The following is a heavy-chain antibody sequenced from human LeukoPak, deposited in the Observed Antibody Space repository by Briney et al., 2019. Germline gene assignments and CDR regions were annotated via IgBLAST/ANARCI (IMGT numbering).Heavy chain of an antibody. CDR2: ISSSGSTI. V-gene: IGHV3-48*03. Sequence: GGSLRLSCAASGFTFSSYEMNWVRQAPGKGLEWVSYISSSGSTIYYADSVKGRFTISRDNSKNTLYLQMNSLRAEDTAVYYCARDGTGFAFDYWGQGTLVTVSS. J-gene: IGHJ4*02. CDR1: GFTFSSYE. D-gene: IGHD3/OR15-3a*01. CDR3: ARDGTGFAFDY.